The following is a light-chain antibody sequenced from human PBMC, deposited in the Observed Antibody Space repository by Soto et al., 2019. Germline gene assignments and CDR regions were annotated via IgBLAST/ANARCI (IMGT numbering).Light chain of an antibody. Sequence: DIQMTQSPSTLSASVGDRVTITCRASQSISSWLAWYQQKPGKAPKLLIYDASSLESGVPSRFGGSGSGTEFTLTISSLQPDDFATYYCQQYNSYWVTFGQGTKVEIK. CDR2: DAS. J-gene: IGKJ1*01. V-gene: IGKV1-5*01. CDR3: QQYNSYWVT. CDR1: QSISSW.